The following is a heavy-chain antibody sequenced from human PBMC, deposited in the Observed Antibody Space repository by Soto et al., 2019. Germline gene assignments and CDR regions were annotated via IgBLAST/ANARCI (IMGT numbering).Heavy chain of an antibody. D-gene: IGHD1-7*01. CDR2: IRYSVDKT. CDR3: ARRARTATTNWGAFDV. J-gene: IGHJ3*01. V-gene: IGHV3-23*01. Sequence: EVHLLASGGGLVQPGGSLRVSCAASGFTFNTYGMNWVRQAPGKGLEWVSTIRYSVDKTHYVYSVKGRFTISRDNSRDTLFLQTHSLRADDAAVYYCARRARTATTNWGAFDVWGQATMVTVSS. CDR1: GFTFNTYG.